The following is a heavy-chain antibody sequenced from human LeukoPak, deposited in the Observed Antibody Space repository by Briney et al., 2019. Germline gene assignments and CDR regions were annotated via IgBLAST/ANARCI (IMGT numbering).Heavy chain of an antibody. CDR1: GDPVWSYY. CDR3: ARGAYADRTSYNLDS. CDR2: VFFGGQT. D-gene: IGHD5-24*01. Sequence: PSETLSLTCSVSGDPVWSYYWTWVRQPPEKGLEWIGYVFFGGQTNYNPSVKSRVTISLDTSRSQFSLNLTSVTAADSAMYYCARGAYADRTSYNLDSWGQGTLVIVSS. J-gene: IGHJ4*02. V-gene: IGHV4-59*02.